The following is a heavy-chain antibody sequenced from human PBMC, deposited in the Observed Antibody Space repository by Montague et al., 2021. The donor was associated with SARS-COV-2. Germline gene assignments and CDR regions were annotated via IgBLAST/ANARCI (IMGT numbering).Heavy chain of an antibody. J-gene: IGHJ6*02. V-gene: IGHV2-70*01. CDR1: GFSLSTSGMC. CDR3: ARINSDPLDYYYYGMDV. Sequence: PALVKPTQTLTLTCTFSGFSLSTSGMCVSWIRQPPGKALEWLALIDWDDDKYYSTSLKTRFTISKDTSKNQVVLTMTNMDPVDTATYYCARINSDPLDYYYYGMDVWGQGTTVTVSS. CDR2: IDWDDDK. D-gene: IGHD1-1*01.